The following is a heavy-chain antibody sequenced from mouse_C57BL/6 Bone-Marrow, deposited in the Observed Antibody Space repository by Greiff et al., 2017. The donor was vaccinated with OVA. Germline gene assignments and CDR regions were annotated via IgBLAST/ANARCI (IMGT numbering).Heavy chain of an antibody. CDR1: GYTFTSYG. J-gene: IGHJ2*01. CDR3: ARERGYYYGSLDY. Sequence: VKLQESGAELARPGASVKLSCKASGYTFTSYGISWVKQRTGQGLEWIGEIYPRSGNTYYNEKFKGKATLTADKSSSTAYMELRSLTSEDSAVYFCARERGYYYGSLDYWGQGTTLTVSS. D-gene: IGHD1-1*01. CDR2: IYPRSGNT. V-gene: IGHV1-81*01.